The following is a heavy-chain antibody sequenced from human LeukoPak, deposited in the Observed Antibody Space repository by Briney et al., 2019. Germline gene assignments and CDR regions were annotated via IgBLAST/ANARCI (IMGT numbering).Heavy chain of an antibody. CDR1: GFTFSSYW. CDR2: INSDGRNT. CDR3: ARPRSYEAFDI. V-gene: IGHV3-74*01. Sequence: GGSLRLSCAASGFTFSSYWMHWVRQAPGKGLVWVSRINSDGRNTNYADSVKGRFTISRDNAKNTLLLQMNSLRAEDTAVYYCARPRSYEAFDIWGQGTMVTVSS. J-gene: IGHJ3*02. D-gene: IGHD6-6*01.